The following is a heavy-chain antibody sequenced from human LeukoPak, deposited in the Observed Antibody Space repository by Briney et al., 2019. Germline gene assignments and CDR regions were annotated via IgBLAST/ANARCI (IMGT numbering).Heavy chain of an antibody. V-gene: IGHV4-61*02. CDR3: ARDPLDAFDI. CDR1: GGPISSGSYY. CDR2: IYTSGST. J-gene: IGHJ3*02. Sequence: SQTLSLTCTVSGGPISSGSYYWSWLRQPAGKGLEWIGRIYTSGSTNYNPSLKSRVTISVDTSKNQFSLKLSSVTAADTAVYYCARDPLDAFDIWGQGTMVTVSS.